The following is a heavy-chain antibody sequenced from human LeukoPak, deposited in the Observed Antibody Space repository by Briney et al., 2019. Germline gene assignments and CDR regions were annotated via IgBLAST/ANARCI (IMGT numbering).Heavy chain of an antibody. V-gene: IGHV1-2*04. CDR3: ARAGYCSSTSCYSWFDP. J-gene: IGHJ5*02. Sequence: ASVKVSCKASGYTFTGYYMHWVRQAPGQGLEWMGLIHPNSGGTNYAQKFQGWVTMTRDTSISTAYMELSRLRSDDTAVYYCARAGYCSSTSCYSWFDPWGQGTLVTVSS. CDR2: IHPNSGGT. D-gene: IGHD2-2*02. CDR1: GYTFTGYY.